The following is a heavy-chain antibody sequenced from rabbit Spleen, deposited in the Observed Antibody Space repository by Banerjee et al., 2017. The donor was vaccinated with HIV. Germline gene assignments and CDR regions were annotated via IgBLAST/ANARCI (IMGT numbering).Heavy chain of an antibody. Sequence: QEQLMESGGGLVQPGGSLKLSCKASGFDFSSSYYMCWVRQAPGKGPEWIACIYNGDGSTYYASWVNGRFTISRSTSLNTVTLQMTSLTAADTATYFCARCSSNGHWCYDGMDLWGPGTLVTVS. CDR2: IYNGDGST. V-gene: IGHV1S47*01. CDR3: ARCSSNGHWCYDGMDL. CDR1: GFDFSSSYY. D-gene: IGHD1-1*01. J-gene: IGHJ6*01.